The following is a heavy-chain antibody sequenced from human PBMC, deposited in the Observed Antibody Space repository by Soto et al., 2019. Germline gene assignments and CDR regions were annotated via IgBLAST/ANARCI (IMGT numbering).Heavy chain of an antibody. CDR3: ARGPIVVVVAATVAGFDY. J-gene: IGHJ4*02. CDR1: GGTFSSYA. Sequence: SVKVSCKASGGTFSSYAISWVRQAPGQGLEWMGGIIPIFGTANYAQKFQGRVTITADESTSTAYMELSSLRSEDTAVYYCARGPIVVVVAATVAGFDYWGQGTLVTVSS. D-gene: IGHD2-15*01. CDR2: IIPIFGTA. V-gene: IGHV1-69*13.